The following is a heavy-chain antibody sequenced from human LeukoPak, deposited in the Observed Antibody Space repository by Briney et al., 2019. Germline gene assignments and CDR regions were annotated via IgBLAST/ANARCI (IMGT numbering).Heavy chain of an antibody. CDR1: GYTFTSYA. V-gene: IGHV7-4-1*02. Sequence: ASVKVSCKASGYTFTSYAMNWVRQAPGHGLEWMGWINTNTGNPTYAQGFTGRFVFSLDTSVSTAYLQISSLEAEDTAVYYCASFFCINGVCYYLDYWGQGTLVTVSS. CDR2: INTNTGNP. J-gene: IGHJ4*02. CDR3: ASFFCINGVCYYLDY. D-gene: IGHD2-8*01.